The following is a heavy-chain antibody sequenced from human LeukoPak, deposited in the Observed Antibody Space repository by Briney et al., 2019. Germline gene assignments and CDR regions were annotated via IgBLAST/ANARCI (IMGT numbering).Heavy chain of an antibody. CDR3: ARGLKDIVVVVAATPTNWFDP. CDR1: GGSFSGYY. Sequence: PSETLSPTCAVYGGSFSGYYWSWIRQPPGKGLEWIGEINHSGSTNYNPSLKSRVTISVDTSKNQFSLKLSSVTAADTAVYYCARGLKDIVVVVAATPTNWFDPWGQGTLVTVSS. CDR2: INHSGST. D-gene: IGHD2-15*01. J-gene: IGHJ5*02. V-gene: IGHV4-34*01.